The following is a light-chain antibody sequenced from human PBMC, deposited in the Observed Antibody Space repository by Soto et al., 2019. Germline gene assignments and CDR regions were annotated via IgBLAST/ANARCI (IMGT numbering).Light chain of an antibody. CDR3: SSYTSSSLLI. J-gene: IGLJ2*01. CDR1: SSDVGGYNS. V-gene: IGLV2-14*01. CDR2: DVS. Sequence: QSALTQPASVSGSAGQSITISCTGTSSDVGGYNSVSWYQQHPGKVPKLMIYDVSNRPSGVSDRFSGSKSGNTAALTISGLQAEDEADYYCSSYTSSSLLIFGGGTKVTVL.